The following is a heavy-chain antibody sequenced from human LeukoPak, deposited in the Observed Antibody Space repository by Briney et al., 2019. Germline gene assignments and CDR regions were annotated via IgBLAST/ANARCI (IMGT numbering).Heavy chain of an antibody. Sequence: GGSLRLSCTVSGFTVSSNSMSWVRQAPGKGLEWVSFIYSDNTHYSDSVKGRFTISRDNSKNTLYLQMNSLRAEDTAVYYCAKAGIMDTYGYYFDYWGQGTLVTVSS. J-gene: IGHJ4*02. CDR1: GFTVSSNS. V-gene: IGHV3-66*03. CDR2: IYSDNT. D-gene: IGHD3-16*01. CDR3: AKAGIMDTYGYYFDY.